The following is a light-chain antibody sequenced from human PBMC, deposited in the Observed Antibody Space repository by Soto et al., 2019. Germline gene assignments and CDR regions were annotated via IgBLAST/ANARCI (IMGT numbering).Light chain of an antibody. CDR3: QQYNSWPHT. J-gene: IGKJ1*01. V-gene: IGKV3-15*01. Sequence: EIVMTQSPGTLSVSPGERATLSCRASQSISSNLGWYQQKPGQAPRLLIYGASTRATGIPARFSGSGSGTEFTLTISSLQSEDVAVYHCQQYNSWPHTFGQGTKVEIK. CDR2: GAS. CDR1: QSISSN.